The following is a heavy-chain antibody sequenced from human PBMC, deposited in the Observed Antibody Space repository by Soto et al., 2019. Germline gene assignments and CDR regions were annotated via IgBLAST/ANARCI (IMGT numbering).Heavy chain of an antibody. D-gene: IGHD3-9*01. V-gene: IGHV3-30*18. CDR2: ISYDGSNK. Sequence: QVQLVESGGGVVQPGRSLRLSCAASGFTFSSYGMHWVRQAPGKGLEWVAVISYDGSNKYYADSVKGRFTISRDNSKNTLYLQMNSLRAEDTAVYYCAKDARVLTGSSDYWGQGTLVTVSS. CDR3: AKDARVLTGSSDY. J-gene: IGHJ4*02. CDR1: GFTFSSYG.